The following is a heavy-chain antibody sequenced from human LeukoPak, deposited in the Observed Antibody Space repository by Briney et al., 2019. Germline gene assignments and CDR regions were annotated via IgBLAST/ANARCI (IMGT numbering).Heavy chain of an antibody. V-gene: IGHV3-30*18. D-gene: IGHD2-15*01. J-gene: IGHJ4*02. CDR1: GFTFSSSG. Sequence: GGSLRLSCAASGFTFSSSGMHWVRQAPGKGLEWVAVISYDGSNKFYVDSVKGRFTISRDNSKNTVFLQMNSLRAGDTAVYHCAKEYCSGGNCYSNFDYWGQGTLVAVSS. CDR3: AKEYCSGGNCYSNFDY. CDR2: ISYDGSNK.